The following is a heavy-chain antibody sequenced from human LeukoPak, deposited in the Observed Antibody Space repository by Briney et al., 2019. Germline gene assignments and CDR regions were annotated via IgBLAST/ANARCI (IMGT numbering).Heavy chain of an antibody. CDR1: GFTFSNAW. CDR2: IKSKTDGGTT. J-gene: IGHJ4*02. V-gene: IGHV3-15*01. Sequence: PGGSLRLSCAASGFTFSNAWMSWVRQAPGKGLGWVGRIKSKTDGGTTDYAAPVKGRFTISRDDSKNTLYLQMNSLKTEDTAVYYCATASYYYGSGPIDYWGQGTLVTVSS. CDR3: ATASYYYGSGPIDY. D-gene: IGHD3-10*01.